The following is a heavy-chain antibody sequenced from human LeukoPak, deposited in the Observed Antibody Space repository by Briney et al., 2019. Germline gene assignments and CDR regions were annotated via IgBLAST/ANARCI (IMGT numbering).Heavy chain of an antibody. D-gene: IGHD6-6*01. CDR2: MNPNRGNT. V-gene: IGHV1-8*01. Sequence: GASVKVSCKASGYTFTSYDINGVRQATGQGLEWMGWMNPNRGNTGYAQKFQGRVTMTRNTSISTAYMELSSLRSEDTAVYYCARGLTTEYSSSSLDFDYWGQGTLVTVSS. J-gene: IGHJ4*02. CDR1: GYTFTSYD. CDR3: ARGLTTEYSSSSLDFDY.